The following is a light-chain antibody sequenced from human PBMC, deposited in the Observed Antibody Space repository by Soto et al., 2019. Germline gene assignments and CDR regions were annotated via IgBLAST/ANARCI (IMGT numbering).Light chain of an antibody. Sequence: EIVMTQSPATLSVSPGDRATLSCRASQSVSSNLAWFQQKPGQAPRLLIYDASTRATGIPARFSGSGSGTEFTITLSSLQSEDFAVYYCQQYNNWPPAWTFGQGTKVEIK. CDR2: DAS. CDR3: QQYNNWPPAWT. V-gene: IGKV3-15*01. J-gene: IGKJ1*01. CDR1: QSVSSN.